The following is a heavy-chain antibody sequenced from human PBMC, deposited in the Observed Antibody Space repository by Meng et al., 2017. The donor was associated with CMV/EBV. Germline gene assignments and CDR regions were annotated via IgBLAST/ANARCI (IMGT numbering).Heavy chain of an antibody. D-gene: IGHD2-15*01. CDR3: ARLGSTDDY. CDR2: INPNSGGT. V-gene: IGHV1-2*02. Sequence: QVQLVPSRAEVQKPGASVKVSCMSSGYTSPGYYMRWARQAPGQGLGWMEWINPNSGGTNYAQKFQGRVTMTRDTSISTAYMVPSRLRSDDTAVYYCARLGSTDDYWGQGTLVTVSS. J-gene: IGHJ4*02. CDR1: GYTSPGYY.